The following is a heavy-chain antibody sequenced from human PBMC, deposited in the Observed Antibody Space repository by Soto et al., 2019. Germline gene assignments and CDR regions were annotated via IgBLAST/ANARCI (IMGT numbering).Heavy chain of an antibody. CDR3: ASDLRPVDV. CDR2: IRAYNGNT. CDR1: GYTFTSYG. J-gene: IGHJ6*02. V-gene: IGHV1-18*01. Sequence: QGQLVHSGAEVKKPGASVKVSCKASGYTFTSYGISWVRQDPGQGREWMGWIRAYNGNTNYAQKIQGRVTMTTDTSASTAYMEVRSLGSAATAVYYGASDLRPVDVWGHWTTFTVSS.